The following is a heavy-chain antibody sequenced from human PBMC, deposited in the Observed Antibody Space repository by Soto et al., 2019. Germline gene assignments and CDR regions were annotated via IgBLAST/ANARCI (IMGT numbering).Heavy chain of an antibody. CDR2: IWYDGSNK. CDR1: GFTFSSYG. CDR3: AREKWYSSSSTFGYYGMDV. V-gene: IGHV3-33*01. D-gene: IGHD6-6*01. Sequence: GGSLRLSCAASGFTFSSYGMHWVRQAPGKGLEWVAVIWYDGSNKYYADSVKGRFTISRDNSKNTLYLQMNSLRAEDTAVYYCAREKWYSSSSTFGYYGMDVWGQGTTVTVSS. J-gene: IGHJ6*02.